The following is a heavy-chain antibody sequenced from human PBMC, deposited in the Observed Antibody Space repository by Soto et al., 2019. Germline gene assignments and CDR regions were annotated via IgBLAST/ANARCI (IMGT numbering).Heavy chain of an antibody. J-gene: IGHJ3*02. CDR1: GFTFSSYG. D-gene: IGHD6-13*01. CDR2: IWYDGSNK. V-gene: IGHV3-33*01. CDR3: ARVDSAAASWGAFDI. Sequence: GGSLRLSCAASGFTFSSYGMHWVRQAPGKGLEWVAVIWYDGSNKYYADSVKGRFTISRDNSKNTLYLQMNSLRAEDTAVYYCARVDSAAASWGAFDIWGQGTMVTVSS.